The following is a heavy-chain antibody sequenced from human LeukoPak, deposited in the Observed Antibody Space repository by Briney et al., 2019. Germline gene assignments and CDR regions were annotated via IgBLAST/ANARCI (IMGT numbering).Heavy chain of an antibody. J-gene: IGHJ4*02. V-gene: IGHV4-59*01. CDR1: GGSISSYY. CDR2: IYYSGST. D-gene: IGHD2-15*01. CDR3: ARGWPLDPVDVVPLFDC. Sequence: SETLSLTCTVSGGSISSYYWSWIRQPPGKGLEWIGYIYYSGSTNYNPSLKSRVTISVDTSKNQFSLKLSSVTAADTAVYYCARGWPLDPVDVVPLFDCWGQGTLVTVSS.